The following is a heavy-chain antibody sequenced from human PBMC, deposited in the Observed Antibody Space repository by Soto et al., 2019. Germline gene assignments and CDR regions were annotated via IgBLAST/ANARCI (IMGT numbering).Heavy chain of an antibody. CDR3: ARSYAGGGASFDD. Sequence: SETLSLTCAFSGGSISRGCYALAWIRQPQGKGLEWVGYIYQSGSTYYNPSLKSRVTIAADRYKNQFSLNLASVTAADTAVYDVARSYAGGGASFDDGGQGTVGTVSS. V-gene: IGHV4-30-2*01. J-gene: IGHJ4*02. CDR1: GGSISRGCYA. D-gene: IGHD3-16*01. CDR2: IYQSGST.